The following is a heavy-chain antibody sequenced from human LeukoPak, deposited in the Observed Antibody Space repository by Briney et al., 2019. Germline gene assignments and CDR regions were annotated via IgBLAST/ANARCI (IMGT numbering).Heavy chain of an antibody. D-gene: IGHD5-18*01. Sequence: SETLSLTCTVSGGSISSYYWSWIRQPPGKGLEWIGYIDYSGSIYYNPSLKSRVTISLDPSKNQFSLKLSSVTAADTAVYYCARDRGYSYGCDAFDIWGQGTMVTVSS. V-gene: IGHV4-59*12. CDR1: GGSISSYY. CDR3: ARDRGYSYGCDAFDI. J-gene: IGHJ3*02. CDR2: IDYSGSI.